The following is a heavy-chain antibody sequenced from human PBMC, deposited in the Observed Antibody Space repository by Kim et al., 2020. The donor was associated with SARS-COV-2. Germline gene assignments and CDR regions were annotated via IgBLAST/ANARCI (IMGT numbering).Heavy chain of an antibody. CDR1: GGTFSSYA. CDR3: ARDGVGSGTTGTIGYYYYGMDV. V-gene: IGHV1-69*13. Sequence: SVKVSCKASGGTFSSYAISWVRQAPGQGLEWMGGIIPIFGTANYAQKFQGRVTITADESTSTAYMELSSLRSEDTAVYYCARDGVGSGTTGTIGYYYYGMDVWGQGTTVTVSS. D-gene: IGHD1-1*01. J-gene: IGHJ6*02. CDR2: IIPIFGTA.